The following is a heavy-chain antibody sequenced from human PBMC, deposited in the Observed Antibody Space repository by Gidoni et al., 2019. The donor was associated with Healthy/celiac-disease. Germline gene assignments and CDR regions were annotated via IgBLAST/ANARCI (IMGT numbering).Heavy chain of an antibody. J-gene: IGHJ6*03. Sequence: EVQLVESGGGLVKPGGSLRLPCAASGFTFINAWMSWVRQAPGKGLEWVGRIKSKTDGGTTDYAAPVKGRFTISRDDSKNTLYLQMNSLKTEDTAVYYCTTGATVWDYYYMDVWGKGTTVTVSS. CDR2: IKSKTDGGTT. CDR3: TTGATVWDYYYMDV. CDR1: GFTFINAW. D-gene: IGHD3-16*01. V-gene: IGHV3-15*01.